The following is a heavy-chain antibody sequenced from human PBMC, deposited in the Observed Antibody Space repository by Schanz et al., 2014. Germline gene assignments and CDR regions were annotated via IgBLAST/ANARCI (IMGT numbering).Heavy chain of an antibody. J-gene: IGHJ4*02. CDR2: ISSSGSYI. Sequence: EGQLAESGGGLVQPGGSLRLSCAVSGFTVSSNHMSWVRQAPGKGLEWVSSISSSGSYIHYADSVKGRFTISRDNAKNSLFLQMNSLRVEDTAVYYCARANYRRKINFDYWGRGTLVTVSS. D-gene: IGHD3-10*01. V-gene: IGHV3-21*01. CDR1: GFTVSSNH. CDR3: ARANYRRKINFDY.